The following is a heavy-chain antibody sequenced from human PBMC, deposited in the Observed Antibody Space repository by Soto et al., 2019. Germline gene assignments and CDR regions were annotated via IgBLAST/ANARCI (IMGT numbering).Heavy chain of an antibody. Sequence: QLQLQESGSGLVKPSQTLSLTCAVSGGSISSGGYSWSWIRQPPGKGLEWIGYIYHSGSTYYNPSLKSRVTISVDRSKNQFSLKLSSVTAADTAVYYCAGYSGSYYARWFDPWGQGTLVTVSS. CDR2: IYHSGST. CDR1: GGSISSGGYS. V-gene: IGHV4-30-2*01. D-gene: IGHD1-26*01. J-gene: IGHJ5*02. CDR3: AGYSGSYYARWFDP.